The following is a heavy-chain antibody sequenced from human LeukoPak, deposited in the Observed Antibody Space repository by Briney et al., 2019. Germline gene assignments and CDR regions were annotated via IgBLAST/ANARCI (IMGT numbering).Heavy chain of an antibody. CDR1: GFTFSNYG. CDR3: ARPVVLGAYLRGAYYFDS. D-gene: IGHD3-16*01. CDR2: IWYDGSDK. Sequence: GGSLGLSRAASGFTFSNYGMHWVRQAPGKGLEWVAVIWYDGSDKYHADSVKGRFTISRDNSKNTLYLQMNSLRVEDTAVYYCARPVVLGAYLRGAYYFDSWGQGTLVSVSS. J-gene: IGHJ4*02. V-gene: IGHV3-33*01.